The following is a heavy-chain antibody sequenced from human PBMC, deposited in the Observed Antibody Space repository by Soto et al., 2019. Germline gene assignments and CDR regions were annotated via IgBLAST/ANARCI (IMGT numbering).Heavy chain of an antibody. Sequence: QVQLVESGGGVVQPGRSLRLSCAASGFTFSSYGMHWVRQAPGKGLEWVAVIWYDGSNKYYADSVKGRFTISRDNSKNTLYLQMNSLRAEDTAVYYCARDLHPLIAVAGTGPDYWGQGTLVTVSS. CDR1: GFTFSSYG. V-gene: IGHV3-33*01. CDR3: ARDLHPLIAVAGTGPDY. D-gene: IGHD6-19*01. J-gene: IGHJ4*02. CDR2: IWYDGSNK.